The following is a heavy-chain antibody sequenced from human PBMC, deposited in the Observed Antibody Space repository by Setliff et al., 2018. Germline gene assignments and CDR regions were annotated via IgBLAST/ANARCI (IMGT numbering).Heavy chain of an antibody. CDR3: AKESANYYYYMDV. CDR2: IWYDGTNK. J-gene: IGHJ6*03. CDR1: GFTFSSYG. V-gene: IGHV3-33*06. Sequence: GGSLRLSCAASGFTFSSYGMHWVRQAPGKGLEWVAVIWYDGTNKYYADSVKGRFTISRDNSKNTLYLQMNSLRAEDTAVYYCAKESANYYYYMDVWGQGTLVTVSS.